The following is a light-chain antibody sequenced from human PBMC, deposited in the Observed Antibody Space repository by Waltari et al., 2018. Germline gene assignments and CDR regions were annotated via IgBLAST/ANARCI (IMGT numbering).Light chain of an antibody. CDR3: SSYISSTSVI. Sequence: QSALTQPASVSGSPGQSITISCTGTRSDVGNYNLVSWYQQHPGKAPNLMISEVNKRPSGVSNRFSGSKSGNTASLTISGLQSEDEASYYCSSYISSTSVIFGGGTKLTVL. CDR2: EVN. CDR1: RSDVGNYNL. J-gene: IGLJ2*01. V-gene: IGLV2-23*02.